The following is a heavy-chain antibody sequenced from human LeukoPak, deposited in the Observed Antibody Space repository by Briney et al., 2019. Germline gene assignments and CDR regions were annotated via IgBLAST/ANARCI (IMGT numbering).Heavy chain of an antibody. CDR3: ARVSRAYYYDSSGQGLDWFYP. Sequence: SETLSLTCTVSGYSISSGYYWGWIPQPPGKGLEWIGSIYHSGSTYYNPSLKSRVTISVDTSKNQFSLKLSSVTAADAAVYYCARVSRAYYYDSSGQGLDWFYPWGQGTLVTVSS. CDR1: GYSISSGYY. D-gene: IGHD3-22*01. J-gene: IGHJ5*02. CDR2: IYHSGST. V-gene: IGHV4-38-2*02.